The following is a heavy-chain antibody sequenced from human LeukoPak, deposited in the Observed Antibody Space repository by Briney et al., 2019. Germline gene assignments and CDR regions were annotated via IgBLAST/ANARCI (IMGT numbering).Heavy chain of an antibody. CDR2: IYYSGNT. CDR3: ARATTRDITMVRGWYYYMDV. CDR1: GDSISSSKKY. J-gene: IGHJ6*03. V-gene: IGHV4-39*07. Sequence: PSETLSLTCTVSGDSISSSKKYWGWVRQPPGKGLEWIGSIYYSGNTYYNPSLKSRVTMSVATSKNQFSLKLSSVTAADTAVYYCARATTRDITMVRGWYYYMDVWGKGTTVTVSS. D-gene: IGHD3-10*01.